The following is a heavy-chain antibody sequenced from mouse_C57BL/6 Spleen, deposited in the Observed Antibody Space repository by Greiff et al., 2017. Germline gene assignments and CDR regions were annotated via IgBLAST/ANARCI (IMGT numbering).Heavy chain of an antibody. CDR2: INPSSGYT. D-gene: IGHD3-3*01. CDR1: GYTFTSYT. CDR3: ARWGTLYYFDY. V-gene: IGHV1-4*01. Sequence: QVQLQQSGAELARPGASVKMSCKASGYTFTSYTMHWVKQRPGKGLEWIGYINPSSGYTKYNQKFKDKATLTADKASSTAYMQLSSLTSEDSAVYYCARWGTLYYFDYWGQGTTLTVSS. J-gene: IGHJ2*01.